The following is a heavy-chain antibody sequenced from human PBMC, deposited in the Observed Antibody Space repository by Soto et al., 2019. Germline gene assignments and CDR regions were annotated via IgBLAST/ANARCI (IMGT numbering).Heavy chain of an antibody. Sequence: QVQLQESGPGLVKPSQTLSLTCTVSGGSISSAEDYWSWIRQPPGKGLEWIGYIYYSGSTYYNPALKSRVTISVSPAKNQFPLKLSSVTAADTAVFYFARSRITDMDVWGQGTTVTVSS. CDR3: ARSRITDMDV. CDR2: IYYSGST. D-gene: IGHD3-10*01. J-gene: IGHJ6*01. CDR1: GGSISSAEDY. V-gene: IGHV4-30-4*01.